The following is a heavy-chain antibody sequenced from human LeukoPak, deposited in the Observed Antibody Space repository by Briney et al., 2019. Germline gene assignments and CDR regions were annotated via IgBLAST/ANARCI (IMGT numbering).Heavy chain of an antibody. J-gene: IGHJ4*02. V-gene: IGHV3-30*02. CDR1: GFTFSSYG. D-gene: IGHD2-15*01. CDR3: AKDEKRYCSGGSCLAIDY. CDR2: IRYDGSNK. Sequence: PGGSLRLSCAASGFTFSSYGMHWVRQAPGKGLEWVAFIRYDGSNKYYADSVKGRFTISRDNSKNTLYLQMNSLRAEDTAVYYCAKDEKRYCSGGSCLAIDYCGQGTLVTVSS.